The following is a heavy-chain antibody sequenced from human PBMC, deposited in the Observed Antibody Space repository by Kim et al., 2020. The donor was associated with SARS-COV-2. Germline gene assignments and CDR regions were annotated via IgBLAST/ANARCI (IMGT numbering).Heavy chain of an antibody. D-gene: IGHD2-21*02. CDR3: ARADCGGDCYSFDY. V-gene: IGHV3-66*01. Sequence: GGSLRLSCAASGFTVSSNYMSWVRQAPGKGLEWVSVTYSGGSTYYADSVKGRFTISRDNSKNTLYLQMNSLGAEDTAVYYCARADCGGDCYSFDYWGQGALVTVSS. J-gene: IGHJ4*02. CDR1: GFTVSSNY. CDR2: TYSGGST.